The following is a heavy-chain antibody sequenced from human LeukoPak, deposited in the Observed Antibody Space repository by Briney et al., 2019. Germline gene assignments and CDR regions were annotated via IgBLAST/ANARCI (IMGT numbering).Heavy chain of an antibody. CDR1: GDSISSSSSY. CDR3: ARDWGSGMYYDFWSGHSMGAFDI. V-gene: IGHV4-39*07. CDR2: IYYSGSS. Sequence: PSETLSLTCTVSGDSISSSSSYWGWIRQPPGKGLEWIGSIYYSGSSFDNPALKSRVTISVDTSKNQFSLKLSSVTAADTAVYYCARDWGSGMYYDFWSGHSMGAFDIWGQGTMVTVSS. J-gene: IGHJ3*02. D-gene: IGHD3-3*01.